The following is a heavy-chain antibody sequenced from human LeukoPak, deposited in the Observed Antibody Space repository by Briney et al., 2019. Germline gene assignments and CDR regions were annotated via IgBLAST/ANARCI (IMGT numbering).Heavy chain of an antibody. D-gene: IGHD6-25*01. CDR1: EFNFGNYW. J-gene: IGHJ4*02. CDR3: ARDPAAHGGY. V-gene: IGHV3-7*03. CDR2: IKQDGSDR. Sequence: PGGSLRLSCVVSEFNFGNYWMSWVRQTPEKGLEWVANIKQDGSDRYYVDSVKGRFIISRDNAKNSLYLQMNSLRDEDTAVYYCARDPAAHGGYWGQGTPVIVSS.